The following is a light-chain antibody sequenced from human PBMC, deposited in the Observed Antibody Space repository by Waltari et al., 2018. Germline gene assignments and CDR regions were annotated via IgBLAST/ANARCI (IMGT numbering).Light chain of an antibody. V-gene: IGLV2-11*01. CDR2: DVD. J-gene: IGLJ2*01. Sequence: QSALTQPRSVSGSPGQSVTLSCTGTNSDVGAYNYVSWYQQRPGKAPKLVIYDVDKRPSGVPGRFSGSKAGNTASLTISGLQTDDEADYYCCSYAGRYTSVFGGGTKVTVL. CDR1: NSDVGAYNY. CDR3: CSYAGRYTSV.